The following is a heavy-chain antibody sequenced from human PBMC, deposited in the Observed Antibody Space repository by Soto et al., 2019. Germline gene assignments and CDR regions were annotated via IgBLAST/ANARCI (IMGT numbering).Heavy chain of an antibody. V-gene: IGHV3-23*01. J-gene: IGHJ4*02. CDR3: ARYIRGPTVYYFDF. CDR1: GFTFSSYA. CDR2: VSYNCGDT. D-gene: IGHD1-1*01. Sequence: GGSLRLSCAASGFTFSSYAMTWVRQAPGKGLEWVSIVSYNCGDTYYADSVKGRFTISRDNSKDTVDLQMNGLRAEYTAVYYCARYIRGPTVYYFDFWGPGVLVTVSS.